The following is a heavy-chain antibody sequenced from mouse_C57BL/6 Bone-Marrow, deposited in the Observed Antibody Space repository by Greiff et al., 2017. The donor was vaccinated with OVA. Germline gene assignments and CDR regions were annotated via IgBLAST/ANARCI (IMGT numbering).Heavy chain of an antibody. CDR2: IDPETGGT. D-gene: IGHD1-1*01. CDR1: GYTFTDYE. J-gene: IGHJ4*01. V-gene: IGHV1-15*01. Sequence: VQLVESGAELVRPGASVTLSCKASGYTFTDYEMHWVKQTPVHGLEWIGAIDPETGGTAYNQKFKGKAILTADKSSSTAYMELRSLTSEDSAVYYCTRDYYGSSFFYYAMDYWGQGTSVTVSS. CDR3: TRDYYGSSFFYYAMDY.